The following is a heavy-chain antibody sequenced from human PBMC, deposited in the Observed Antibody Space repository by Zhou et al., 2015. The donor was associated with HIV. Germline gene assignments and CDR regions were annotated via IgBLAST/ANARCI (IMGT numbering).Heavy chain of an antibody. CDR2: IVPYFGPA. V-gene: IGHV1-69*06. CDR1: GGTFNKHG. CDR3: AREGYDDYSNPGRNYYYGMDV. D-gene: IGHD4-11*01. J-gene: IGHJ6*02. Sequence: QVQLVQSGAEVKKPGSSVKVSCKASGGTFNKHGISWVRQAPGQGLEWMGGIVPYFGPANYAQKFQGRVTITADKSTSTAYMELSSLRSEDTAVYYCAREGYDDYSNPGRNYYYGMDVWGQGTTVTVSS.